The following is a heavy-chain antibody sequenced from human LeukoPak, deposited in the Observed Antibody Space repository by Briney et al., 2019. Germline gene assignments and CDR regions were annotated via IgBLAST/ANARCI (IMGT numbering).Heavy chain of an antibody. CDR1: GGSISSYY. V-gene: IGHV4-59*01. CDR2: IYYSGST. Sequence: SETLSLTCTVSGGSISSYYWSWIRQPPGKGLEWIGYIYYSGSTDYNPSPKSRVTISVDTSKNQFSLKLSSVAAADTAVYYCAKGAAAAGNFDYWGQGTPVTVSS. J-gene: IGHJ4*02. CDR3: AKGAAAAGNFDY. D-gene: IGHD6-13*01.